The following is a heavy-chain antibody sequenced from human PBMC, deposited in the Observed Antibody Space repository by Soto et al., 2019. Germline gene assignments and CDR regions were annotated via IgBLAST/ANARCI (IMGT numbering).Heavy chain of an antibody. CDR3: ARMYSSGSGWFHP. V-gene: IGHV4-31*03. CDR1: GYSISAGGYY. J-gene: IGHJ5*02. CDR2: FYSSGSI. Sequence: LQESGPGLVKPSQTLSLTCFVSGYSISAGGYYWSWIRHHPGKGLEWIGRFYSSGSIIHNPSLRSRVFISGDTSSNQFSMSLTSVTAANTARYYCARMYSSGSGWFHPWGQGTLVTVSS. D-gene: IGHD6-19*01.